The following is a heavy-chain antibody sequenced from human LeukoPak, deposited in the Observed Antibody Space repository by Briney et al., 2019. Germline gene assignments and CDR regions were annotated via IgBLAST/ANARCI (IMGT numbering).Heavy chain of an antibody. CDR2: IIPIFGTA. J-gene: IGHJ6*03. CDR1: GGTFSSYA. D-gene: IGHD6-13*01. Sequence: SVKVSCKASGGTFSSYAISWVRQAPGQGLEWMGGIIPIFGTANYAQKFQGRVTITADKSTSTAYMELSSLRSEDTAVYYCARVGVAAAGGLYYYYYYMDVWGKGTTVTVSS. CDR3: ARVGVAAAGGLYYYYYYMDV. V-gene: IGHV1-69*06.